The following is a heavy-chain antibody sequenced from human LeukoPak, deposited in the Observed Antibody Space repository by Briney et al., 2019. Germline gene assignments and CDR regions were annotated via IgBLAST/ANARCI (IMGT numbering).Heavy chain of an antibody. CDR2: FYRGDST. J-gene: IGHJ4*02. CDR3: AREVVSSPSYFDS. V-gene: IGHV3-53*01. Sequence: PGGSLRLSCAASGFTVSSSYMYWVRQAPGKGLGWVSFFYRGDSTYYAESVRGPFTISRDNSKNTLYLLTNSLIPEDTAVYYCAREVVSSPSYFDSWGQGTLVTVSS. CDR1: GFTVSSSY. D-gene: IGHD2-15*01.